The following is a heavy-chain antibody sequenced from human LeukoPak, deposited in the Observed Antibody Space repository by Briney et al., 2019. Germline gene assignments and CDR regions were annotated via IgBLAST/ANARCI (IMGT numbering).Heavy chain of an antibody. CDR2: IKEDGSEK. V-gene: IGHV3-7*01. J-gene: IGHJ6*02. D-gene: IGHD3-22*01. CDR1: GFMFRSYW. CDR3: AKDGDYDSSGYYYYYGMDV. Sequence: GGSLRLSCAASGFMFRSYWMSWVRQAPGKGLEWVANIKEDGSEKYYVDSVKGRFTISRDNSKNTLYLQMNSLRAEDTAVYYCAKDGDYDSSGYYYYYGMDVWGQGTTVTVSS.